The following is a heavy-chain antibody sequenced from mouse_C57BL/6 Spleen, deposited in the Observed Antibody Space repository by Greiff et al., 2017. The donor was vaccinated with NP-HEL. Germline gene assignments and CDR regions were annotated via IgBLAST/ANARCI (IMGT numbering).Heavy chain of an antibody. J-gene: IGHJ4*01. V-gene: IGHV1-80*01. CDR3: AREVDYGTSYAMDY. D-gene: IGHD1-1*01. CDR2: IYPGDGDT. Sequence: VQLQQSGAELVKPGASVKISCKASGYAFSSYWMNWVKQRPGKGLEWIGQIYPGDGDTNYNGKFKGKATLTADKSSSTAYMQLSSLTSEDSAVYFCAREVDYGTSYAMDYWGQGTSVTVSS. CDR1: GYAFSSYW.